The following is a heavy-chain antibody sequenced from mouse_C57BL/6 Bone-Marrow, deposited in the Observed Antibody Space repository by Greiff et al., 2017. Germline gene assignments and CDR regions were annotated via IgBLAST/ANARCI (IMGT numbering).Heavy chain of an antibody. CDR1: GFTFSSYG. Sequence: EVQLMESGGDLVKPGGSLKLSCAASGFTFSSYGMSWVRQTPDKRLEWVATISSGGSYTYYPDSVKGRFTISRDNAKNTLYLQMSSLKSEDTAMYYCARHAGFAYWGQGTLVTVSA. CDR2: ISSGGSYT. J-gene: IGHJ3*01. CDR3: ARHAGFAY. V-gene: IGHV5-6*01.